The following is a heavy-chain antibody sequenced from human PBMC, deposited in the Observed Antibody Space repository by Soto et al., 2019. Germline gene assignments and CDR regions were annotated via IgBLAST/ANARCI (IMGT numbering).Heavy chain of an antibody. CDR3: AKGGPDCASTTCYLLVAFDI. CDR1: GFTFSNYW. V-gene: IGHV3-74*01. D-gene: IGHD2-2*01. J-gene: IGHJ3*02. CDR2: INKDGSTT. Sequence: GGSLRLSCAVSGFTFSNYWMHWVRQAPGKGLLYLSYINKDGSTTNYADSVKGRFTISRDNAKNTLSLQVNSLRADDTAVYFCAKGGPDCASTTCYLLVAFDIWGQGTMVT.